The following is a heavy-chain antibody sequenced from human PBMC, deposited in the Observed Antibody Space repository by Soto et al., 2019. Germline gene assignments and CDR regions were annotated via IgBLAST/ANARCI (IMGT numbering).Heavy chain of an antibody. D-gene: IGHD6-13*01. CDR2: ISGSGGST. J-gene: IGHJ3*02. CDR1: GFTFSRYA. CDR3: AKDLRRRLGSWGTDAFDI. Sequence: EVQLLESGGGLVQPGGSLRLSCAASGFTFSRYAMSWVRQAPGKGLEWVSAISGSGGSTYYADSVKGRFTISRDNSKNTLYLQMNSLRAEDTAVYYCAKDLRRRLGSWGTDAFDIWGQGTMVTVSS. V-gene: IGHV3-23*01.